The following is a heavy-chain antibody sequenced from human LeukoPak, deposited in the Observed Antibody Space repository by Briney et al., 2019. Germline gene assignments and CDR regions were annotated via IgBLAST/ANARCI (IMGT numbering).Heavy chain of an antibody. V-gene: IGHV4-59*08. D-gene: IGHD3-9*01. CDR2: IYYSGST. CDR1: GGSISSYY. Sequence: PSETLSLTCTVSGGSISSYYWSWIRQPPGKGLEWIGYIYYSGSTNYNPSLKSRVTISVDTSKNQFSLKLSSVTAADTAVYYCARHFKPTHYDILTGYYRSYYFDYWGQGTLVTVSS. J-gene: IGHJ4*02. CDR3: ARHFKPTHYDILTGYYRSYYFDY.